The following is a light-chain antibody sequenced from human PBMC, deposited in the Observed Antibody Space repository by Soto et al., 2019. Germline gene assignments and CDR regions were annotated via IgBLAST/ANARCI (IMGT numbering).Light chain of an antibody. CDR1: QSLLHSNGYNY. V-gene: IGKV2-28*01. CDR2: LGS. CDR3: MQALQPPWT. Sequence: DIVMTQSPLSLPVTPGEPASISCRSSQSLLHSNGYNYLDWYLQKPGQSPQLLIYLGSNRASGVPDRFSGSGSAKEFTLKISRVEAEDVRVYYCMQALQPPWTFGQGTKVEIK. J-gene: IGKJ1*01.